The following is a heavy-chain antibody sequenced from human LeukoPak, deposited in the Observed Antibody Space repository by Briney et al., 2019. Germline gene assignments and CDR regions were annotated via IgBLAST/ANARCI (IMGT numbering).Heavy chain of an antibody. CDR3: VKDEWYGSSSYFDF. D-gene: IGHD6-6*01. Sequence: GGSLRLSCVASGFTFISYAMNWVRQAPGKGLEWVSGISGSDASTHYADSVKGRFTISRDNSKNTVYLQMNSLRVDDTAVYYCVKDEWYGSSSYFDFWGQGTLVTVSS. CDR2: ISGSDAST. J-gene: IGHJ4*02. V-gene: IGHV3-23*01. CDR1: GFTFISYA.